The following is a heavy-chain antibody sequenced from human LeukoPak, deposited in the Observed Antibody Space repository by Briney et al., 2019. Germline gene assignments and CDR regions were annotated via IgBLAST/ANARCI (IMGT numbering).Heavy chain of an antibody. CDR2: VYYTGST. CDR1: NGSISDYY. V-gene: IGHV4-59*08. CDR3: ARSFTDNFFFEN. Sequence: SETLSLTCTVSNGSISDYYWSWIRQPPGKGLEYIGYVYYTGSTSYNPSLKSRVSLSLDTSKNQFFLDLTSVTAADTAVYYCARSFTDNFFFENWGQGTLVTVSS. J-gene: IGHJ4*02. D-gene: IGHD1-1*01.